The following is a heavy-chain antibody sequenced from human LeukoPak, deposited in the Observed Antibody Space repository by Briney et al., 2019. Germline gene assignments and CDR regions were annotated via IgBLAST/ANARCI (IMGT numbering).Heavy chain of an antibody. V-gene: IGHV3-30*04. J-gene: IGHJ4*02. Sequence: PGGSLRLSCAASGFTFSSYAMSWVRQAPGKGLEWVAVISYDGSNKYYADSVKGRFTISRDNSKNTLYLQMNSLRAEDTAVYYCARETVGDGYNAFDYWGQGTLVTVSS. CDR3: ARETVGDGYNAFDY. CDR1: GFTFSSYA. CDR2: ISYDGSNK. D-gene: IGHD5-24*01.